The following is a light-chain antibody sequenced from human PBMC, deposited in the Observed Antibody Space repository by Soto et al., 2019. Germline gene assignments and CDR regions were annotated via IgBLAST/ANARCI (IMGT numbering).Light chain of an antibody. CDR3: MQGSHWHPIT. CDR1: PSVVHRDGNTY. Sequence: DVVVSQSPLSLRVTIGQAASISRRSSPSVVHRDGNTYLSWFRQRPGQSPRRIIYKVSNREAGVPDRFSGSGSGTDFTLKISRVEAEDVGLYYCMQGSHWHPITFGQGTRLEIK. V-gene: IGKV2-30*02. CDR2: KVS. J-gene: IGKJ5*01.